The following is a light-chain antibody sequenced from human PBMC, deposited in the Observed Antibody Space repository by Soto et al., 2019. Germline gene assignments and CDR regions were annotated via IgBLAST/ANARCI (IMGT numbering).Light chain of an antibody. CDR2: GVS. CDR1: QSISSW. V-gene: IGKV1-5*01. J-gene: IGKJ5*01. Sequence: DIQMTQSPATLSASVGDRVTITCRASQSISSWWAWYQQKPGKAPKLLIYGVSSLESGVPSRFSGSGSGTEFTLTISSLQPDDFATYYCQQYNSFWTFGQGTRLEI. CDR3: QQYNSFWT.